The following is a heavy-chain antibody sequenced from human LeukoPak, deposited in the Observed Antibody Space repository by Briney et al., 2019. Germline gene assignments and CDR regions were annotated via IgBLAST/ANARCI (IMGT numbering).Heavy chain of an antibody. J-gene: IGHJ4*02. V-gene: IGHV4-38-2*02. CDR3: TREEGGTTVDY. Sequence: SGTLSLTCTVSGYSISSGYFWGWIRQPPGKGLEWIGSISHSGTTYYNPSLKSRITISQDTSKNQFSLKVNSVTAADTAAYYCTREEGGTTVDYWGQGTLVTVSS. CDR2: ISHSGTT. CDR1: GYSISSGYF. D-gene: IGHD1-1*01.